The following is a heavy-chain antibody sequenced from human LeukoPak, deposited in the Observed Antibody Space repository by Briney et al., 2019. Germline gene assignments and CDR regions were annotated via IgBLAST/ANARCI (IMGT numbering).Heavy chain of an antibody. D-gene: IGHD5-24*01. CDR1: GYTFTNYY. CDR3: ARVRDGYNDAYDI. J-gene: IGHJ3*02. CDR2: INPSGGNT. Sequence: AASVKASCKASGYTFTNYYIHWVRQAPGQGLEWMGLINPSGGNTNYAQNFQGRVTMTRDTSTCTVYMGLSSLRSEDTAVYYCARVRDGYNDAYDIWGQGTMVTVPS. V-gene: IGHV1-46*01.